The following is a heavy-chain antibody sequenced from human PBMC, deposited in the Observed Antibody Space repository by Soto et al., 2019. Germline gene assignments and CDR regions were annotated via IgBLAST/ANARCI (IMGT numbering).Heavy chain of an antibody. Sequence: SETLSLTCTLSGGPISSRSHYWGWIRQSPGKHLEWIGSSFYRGSTHYNPSLKTRVTISVDTSKNQFSLKLSSVTAADTAVYYCASAAMFRNWFDPWGQGTLVTVSS. D-gene: IGHD2-2*01. CDR1: GGPISSRSHY. CDR3: ASAAMFRNWFDP. J-gene: IGHJ5*02. CDR2: SFYRGST. V-gene: IGHV4-39*07.